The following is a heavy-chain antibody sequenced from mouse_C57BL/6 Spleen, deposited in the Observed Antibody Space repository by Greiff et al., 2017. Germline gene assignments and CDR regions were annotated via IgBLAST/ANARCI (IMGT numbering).Heavy chain of an antibody. CDR3: ARVYYSNSFDY. CDR1: GYTFTSYW. CDR2: IDPSDSYT. Sequence: VQLKQPGAELVMPGASVKLSCKASGYTFTSYWMHWVKQRPGQGLEWIGEIDPSDSYTNYNQKFKGKSTLTVDKSSSTAYMQLSSLTSEDSAVYYCARVYYSNSFDYWGQGTTLTVSS. J-gene: IGHJ2*01. D-gene: IGHD2-5*01. V-gene: IGHV1-69*01.